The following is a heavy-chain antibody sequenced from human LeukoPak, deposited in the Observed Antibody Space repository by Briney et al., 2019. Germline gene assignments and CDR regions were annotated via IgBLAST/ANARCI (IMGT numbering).Heavy chain of an antibody. Sequence: GGSLRLSCAASGFTVSSNYMSWVRQAPGKGLEWVSVIYSGGSTYYADSVKGRFTISRDNSKNTLYLQMNSLRAEDTAVYYCAKGTTMITFGGVIDLFDYWGQGTLVTVSS. V-gene: IGHV3-53*01. CDR1: GFTVSSNY. CDR2: IYSGGST. J-gene: IGHJ4*02. CDR3: AKGTTMITFGGVIDLFDY. D-gene: IGHD3-16*02.